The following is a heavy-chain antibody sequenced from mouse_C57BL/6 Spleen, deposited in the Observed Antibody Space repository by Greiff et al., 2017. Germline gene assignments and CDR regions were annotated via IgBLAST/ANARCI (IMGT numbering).Heavy chain of an antibody. Sequence: QVQLKQSGAELVRPGASVTLSCKASGYTFTDYEMHWVKQTPVHGLEWIGAIDPETGGTAYNQKFKGKAILTADKSSSTAYMELRSLTSEDSAVYYCTRSDGTREGFAYWGQGTLVTVSA. CDR3: TRSDGTREGFAY. J-gene: IGHJ3*01. D-gene: IGHD2-3*01. CDR2: IDPETGGT. V-gene: IGHV1-15*01. CDR1: GYTFTDYE.